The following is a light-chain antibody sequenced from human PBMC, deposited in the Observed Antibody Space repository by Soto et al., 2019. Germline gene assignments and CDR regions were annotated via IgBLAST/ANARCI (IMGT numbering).Light chain of an antibody. CDR1: SSDVGGYNC. CDR2: DVT. Sequence: QSALTQPASVSGSPGQSITLLCTGTSSDVGGYNCVSWYQQHPGKAPKLMIHDVTNRPPGVSNRFSGSKSGNTASLTISGLQAEDEADYYCSSYTSSSSYVFGTGTKLTVL. V-gene: IGLV2-14*01. CDR3: SSYTSSSSYV. J-gene: IGLJ1*01.